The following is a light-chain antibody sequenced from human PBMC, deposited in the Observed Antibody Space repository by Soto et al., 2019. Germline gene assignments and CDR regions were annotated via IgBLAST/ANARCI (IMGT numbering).Light chain of an antibody. CDR1: SSDVGGYNY. CDR3: SSFAGGGNPV. J-gene: IGLJ2*01. V-gene: IGLV2-8*01. CDR2: EVT. Sequence: QSALTQPPSASGSLGQSVTISCTGTSSDVGGYNYVSWHQQHPGKAPKVMIYEVTKRPPGVPDRFSGSKSGNTASLTVSGLQAEDEADYYCSSFAGGGNPVLGGGTKLTVL.